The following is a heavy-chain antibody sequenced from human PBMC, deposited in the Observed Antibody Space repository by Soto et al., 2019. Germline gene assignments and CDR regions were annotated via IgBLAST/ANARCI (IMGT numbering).Heavy chain of an antibody. CDR1: GYSFTSYW. V-gene: IGHV5-51*01. D-gene: IGHD5-18*01. Sequence: GESLKISCKGSGYSFTSYWIGWVRQMPGKGLEWMGIIYPGDSDTRYSPSFQGQVTISADKSINTAYLQWSSLKASDTAMYYCARLDSYGSKVDYYYYGMDVWGQGTTVTVSS. CDR2: IYPGDSDT. CDR3: ARLDSYGSKVDYYYYGMDV. J-gene: IGHJ6*02.